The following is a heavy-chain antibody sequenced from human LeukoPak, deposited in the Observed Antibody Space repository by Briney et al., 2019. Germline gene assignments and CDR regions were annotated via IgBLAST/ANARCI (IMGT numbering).Heavy chain of an antibody. CDR1: GYTFTSYA. D-gene: IGHD5-24*01. V-gene: IGHV1-2*02. J-gene: IGHJ4*02. Sequence: ASVKVSCKASGYTFTSYAIHWVRQAPGQGLEWMGWIAPSGGTNYPQKFQGRVAITWDTSITTAYMDLSRLTSDDTAVYYCARDRYGDGFAHLDYWGQGALVTVSS. CDR3: ARDRYGDGFAHLDY. CDR2: IAPSGGT.